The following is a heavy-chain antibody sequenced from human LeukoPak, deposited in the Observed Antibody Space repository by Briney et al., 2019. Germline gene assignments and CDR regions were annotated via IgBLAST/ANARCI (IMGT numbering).Heavy chain of an antibody. CDR2: IIPILGIA. V-gene: IGHV1-69*04. CDR3: ARGAGGYSYGYYLSY. J-gene: IGHJ4*02. CDR1: GGTFSSYA. D-gene: IGHD5-18*01. Sequence: SVKVSCKASGGTFSSYAISWLRQAPGQGLEWMGRIIPILGIANYAQKFQGRVTITADKSTSTAYMELSSLRSEDTAVYCCARGAGGYSYGYYLSYWGQGTLVTVSS.